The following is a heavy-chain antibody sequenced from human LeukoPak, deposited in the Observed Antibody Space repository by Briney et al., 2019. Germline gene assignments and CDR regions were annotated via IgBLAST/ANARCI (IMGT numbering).Heavy chain of an antibody. CDR3: VKDNPLDY. CDR1: GFTFSNYG. D-gene: IGHD1-14*01. Sequence: GGSLRLSCGASGFTFSNYGMLWVRQAPGKGLEWVAFIRYDGNNKLYADSMKGRFTISRDNSKNTLYLHINSLRAEDTAVHSCVKDNPLDYWGQGTLVIVSS. J-gene: IGHJ4*02. CDR2: IRYDGNNK. V-gene: IGHV3-30*02.